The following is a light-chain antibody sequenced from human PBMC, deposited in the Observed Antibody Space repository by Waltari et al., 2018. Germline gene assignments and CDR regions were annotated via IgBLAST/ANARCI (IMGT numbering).Light chain of an antibody. CDR1: SSDVGGYNY. V-gene: IGLV2-11*01. CDR3: CSYAGSYTSL. J-gene: IGLJ2*01. CDR2: DVS. Sequence: QSALTQPRSVSGSPGQSVTISCTGTSSDVGGYNYVSWYQQHPGKAPKLMIYDVSKRPSGVPDRFSGSKSGNTASLTISGIQAEDEADYYCCSYAGSYTSLFGGGTKLTVL.